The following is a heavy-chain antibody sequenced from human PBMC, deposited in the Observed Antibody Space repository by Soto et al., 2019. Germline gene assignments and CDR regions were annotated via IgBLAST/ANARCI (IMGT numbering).Heavy chain of an antibody. CDR2: ISSRGDTI. J-gene: IGHJ6*02. CDR1: QFTFTDYY. Sequence: GGSLRLSCTLSQFTFTDYYMTWIRQAPGKGLEWVSYISSRGDTIYYADSVKGRFTISRDNAKNSLFLQMNSLRADDTAVYYCARTTMIVVPGGMDVWGQGTTVTVS. V-gene: IGHV3-11*01. CDR3: ARTTMIVVPGGMDV. D-gene: IGHD3-22*01.